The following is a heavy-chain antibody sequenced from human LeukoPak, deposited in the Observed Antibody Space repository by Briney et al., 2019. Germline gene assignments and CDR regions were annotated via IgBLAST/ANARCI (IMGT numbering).Heavy chain of an antibody. D-gene: IGHD2-2*01. J-gene: IGHJ6*02. CDR2: IIPIFGTA. Sequence: SVKVSCKASGGTFSSYAISWVRQAPGQGLEWMGGIIPIFGTANYAQKFQGGVTITADESTSTAYMELSSLRSEDTAVYYCARGPIVVVPAAPWDYYYYGMDVWGQGTTVTVSS. CDR3: ARGPIVVVPAAPWDYYYYGMDV. V-gene: IGHV1-69*01. CDR1: GGTFSSYA.